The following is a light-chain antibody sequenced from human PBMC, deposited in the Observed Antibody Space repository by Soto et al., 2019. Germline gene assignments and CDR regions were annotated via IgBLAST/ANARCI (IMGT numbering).Light chain of an antibody. V-gene: IGKV3-20*01. CDR2: AAS. J-gene: IGKJ2*01. Sequence: EIVLTQSPGTLSLSPGERATLSCRASQSVSSNSLAWYQQKPGQAPRLLIYAASRRATGIPDRFSGSGSGTDFTLTISGLEPEDFAVYYCQQYGSSLYTFGQGTKLEIK. CDR1: QSVSSNS. CDR3: QQYGSSLYT.